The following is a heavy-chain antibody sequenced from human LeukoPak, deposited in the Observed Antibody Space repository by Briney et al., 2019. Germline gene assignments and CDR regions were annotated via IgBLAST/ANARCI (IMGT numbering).Heavy chain of an antibody. CDR3: ATKMISGYGDYEMAVEN. J-gene: IGHJ4*02. CDR1: GFTFSIYW. D-gene: IGHD4-17*01. V-gene: IGHV3-74*01. CDR2: INSDGSST. Sequence: GGSLRLSCAASGFTFSIYWMHWVRQAPGKGLVWVSRINSDGSSTNYADSVKGRFTISRDNAKNTLYLQMNSLRDEDTAVYYCATKMISGYGDYEMAVENWGQGTLVTVSS.